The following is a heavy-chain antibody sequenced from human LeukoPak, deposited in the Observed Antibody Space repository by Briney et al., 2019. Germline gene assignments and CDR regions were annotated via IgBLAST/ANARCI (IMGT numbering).Heavy chain of an antibody. J-gene: IGHJ4*02. CDR2: ISGSGDNT. Sequence: PGGTLRLSCAASGFTFSSHGMSWVRQAPGKGLEWVSTISGSGDNTYYADSVKGRFTISRDNSKNTLYLQMNSLRAEDTAVYYCARLTRWGYSYGGFDYWGQGTLVTVSS. V-gene: IGHV3-23*01. CDR1: GFTFSSHG. CDR3: ARLTRWGYSYGGFDY. D-gene: IGHD5-18*01.